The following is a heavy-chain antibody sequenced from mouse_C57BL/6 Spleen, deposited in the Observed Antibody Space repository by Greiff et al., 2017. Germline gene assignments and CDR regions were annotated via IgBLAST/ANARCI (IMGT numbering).Heavy chain of an antibody. CDR3: ASQTGTGGFAY. CDR1: GYTFTDYN. J-gene: IGHJ3*01. D-gene: IGHD4-1*01. Sequence: EVQLQQSGPELVKPGASVKIPCKASGYTFTDYNMDWVKQSHGKSLEWIGDINPNNGGTIYNQKFKGKATLTVDKSSSTAYMEIRSLTSEDTAVYYCASQTGTGGFAYWGQGTLVTVSA. V-gene: IGHV1-18*01. CDR2: INPNNGGT.